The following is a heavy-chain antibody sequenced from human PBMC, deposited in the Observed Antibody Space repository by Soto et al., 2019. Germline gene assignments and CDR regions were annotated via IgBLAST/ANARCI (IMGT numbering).Heavy chain of an antibody. Sequence: QVQLVQSGAEVKKPGSSVKVSCKASGGTFSSYAISWVRQAPGQGLEWMGGIIPIFGTANYAQKFQGRVTITADKSTSTAYMELSSLRSEDTAVYYCASFTYYYGSGSYSGHHPLDYWGQGTLVTVSS. J-gene: IGHJ4*02. D-gene: IGHD3-10*01. V-gene: IGHV1-69*06. CDR3: ASFTYYYGSGSYSGHHPLDY. CDR1: GGTFSSYA. CDR2: IIPIFGTA.